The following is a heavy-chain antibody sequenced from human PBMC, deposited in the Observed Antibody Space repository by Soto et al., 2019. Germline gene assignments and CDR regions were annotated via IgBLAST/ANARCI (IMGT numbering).Heavy chain of an antibody. V-gene: IGHV3-21*01. J-gene: IGHJ5*02. CDR1: GFTFNSYS. D-gene: IGHD6-6*01. CDR3: ARDRWFQEYSSSLAWFDP. CDR2: ISSSSSYI. Sequence: PGGSLRLSCAASGFTFNSYSMNWVRQAPGKGLEWVSSISSSSSYIYYADSVKGRFTISRDNAKNSLYLQMNSLRAEDTAVCYCARDRWFQEYSSSLAWFDPWGQGTLVTVS.